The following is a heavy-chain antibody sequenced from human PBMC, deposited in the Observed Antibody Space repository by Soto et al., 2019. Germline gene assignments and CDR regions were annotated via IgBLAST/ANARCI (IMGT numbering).Heavy chain of an antibody. Sequence: SETLSLTCTVSGGSISSNYWTWIRQHPGKGLEWIGYVYNSGRTNYNPSLKSRVTISEDTSKSQFSLKVNSMTAADTAVYYCARYRREAVAGYTPENWGQGILVNVSS. CDR3: ARYRREAVAGYTPEN. V-gene: IGHV4-59*01. CDR2: VYNSGRT. D-gene: IGHD6-13*01. J-gene: IGHJ4*02. CDR1: GGSISSNY.